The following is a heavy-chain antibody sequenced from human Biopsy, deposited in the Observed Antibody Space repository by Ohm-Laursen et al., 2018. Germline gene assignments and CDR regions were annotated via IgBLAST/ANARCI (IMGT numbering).Heavy chain of an antibody. CDR1: GFSFSDYH. CDR2: ISGGGTI. D-gene: IGHD4-23*01. Sequence: GSLRLSCTASGFSFSDYHMRWIRQAPGRGLEWVSYISGGGTIYYGDSMKGRVTISRDNAKNSLYLQMHSLRAEDTAVYYCARDTRWSPYSMDGWGQGTTVTVSS. V-gene: IGHV3-11*01. J-gene: IGHJ6*02. CDR3: ARDTRWSPYSMDG.